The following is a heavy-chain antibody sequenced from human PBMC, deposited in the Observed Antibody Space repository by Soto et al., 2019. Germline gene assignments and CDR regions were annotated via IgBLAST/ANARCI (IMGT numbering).Heavy chain of an antibody. Sequence: SVKVSCKASGGTFSSYAISWVRQAPGQGLEWMGGIIPIFGTANYAQKFQGRVTITADESTSTAYMELSSLRSEDTAVYYCASEGSISLAGDAFDIWGQGTMVTVSS. CDR1: GGTFSSYA. J-gene: IGHJ3*02. D-gene: IGHD3-10*01. CDR3: ASEGSISLAGDAFDI. V-gene: IGHV1-69*13. CDR2: IIPIFGTA.